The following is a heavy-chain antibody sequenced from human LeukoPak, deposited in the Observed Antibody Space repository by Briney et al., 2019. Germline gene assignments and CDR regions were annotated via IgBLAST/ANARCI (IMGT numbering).Heavy chain of an antibody. CDR3: ARAPTRAYSDYFDS. Sequence: GGSLRLSCEGSGFSFSTSAMHWVRQAPGKGLEWVAIVLYDGSDTHHSDSVKGRFVISRDNSRNTLYLQMNSLRPEDTAVCYCARAPTRAYSDYFDSWGQGTLVTVSS. J-gene: IGHJ4*02. D-gene: IGHD5-12*01. CDR2: VLYDGSDT. CDR1: GFSFSTSA. V-gene: IGHV3-30*09.